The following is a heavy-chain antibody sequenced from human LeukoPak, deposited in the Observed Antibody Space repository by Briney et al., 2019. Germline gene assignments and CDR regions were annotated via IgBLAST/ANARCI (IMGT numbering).Heavy chain of an antibody. Sequence: GASVKVSCKASGYTFTSYAMHWVRQAPGQRLEWMGWINAGNGNTKYSQKFQGRVTITRDTSASTAYMELSSLRSEGTAVYYCAFLYDSSGYALFDYWGQGTLVTVSS. J-gene: IGHJ4*02. V-gene: IGHV1-3*01. CDR3: AFLYDSSGYALFDY. CDR2: INAGNGNT. CDR1: GYTFTSYA. D-gene: IGHD3-22*01.